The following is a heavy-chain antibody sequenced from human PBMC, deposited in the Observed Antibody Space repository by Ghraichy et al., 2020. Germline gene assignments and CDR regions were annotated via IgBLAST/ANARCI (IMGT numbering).Heavy chain of an antibody. CDR1: GFTFSSYW. Sequence: GGSLRLSCAASGFTFSSYWMHWVRQAPGKGLVWVSRINSDGSSTSYADSVKGRFTISRDNAKNTLYLQMNSLRAEDTAVYYCARGWGIADPFDYWGQGTLVNVSS. V-gene: IGHV3-74*01. D-gene: IGHD6-13*01. CDR3: ARGWGIADPFDY. CDR2: INSDGSST. J-gene: IGHJ4*02.